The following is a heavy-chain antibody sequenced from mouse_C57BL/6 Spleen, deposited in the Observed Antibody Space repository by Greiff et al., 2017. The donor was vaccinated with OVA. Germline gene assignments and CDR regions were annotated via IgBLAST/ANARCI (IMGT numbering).Heavy chain of an antibody. CDR2: IDPETGGT. Sequence: QVHVKQSGAELVRPGASVTLSCKASGYTFTDYEMHWVKQTPVHGLEWIGAIDPETGGTAYNQKFKGKAILTADKSSSTAYMELRSLTSEDSAVYYCTRRGDYDFDYWGQGTTLTVSS. V-gene: IGHV1-15*01. J-gene: IGHJ2*01. D-gene: IGHD2-4*01. CDR1: GYTFTDYE. CDR3: TRRGDYDFDY.